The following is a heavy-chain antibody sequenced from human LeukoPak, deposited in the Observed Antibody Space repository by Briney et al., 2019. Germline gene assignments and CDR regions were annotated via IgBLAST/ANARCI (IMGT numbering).Heavy chain of an antibody. CDR3: ARGSVNFDWLLLSY. V-gene: IGHV1-18*01. CDR1: GYTFTSYG. CDR2: ISAYNGNT. D-gene: IGHD3-9*01. J-gene: IGHJ4*02. Sequence: ASVKVSCKASGYTFTSYGISWVRQAPAQGLEWMGWISAYNGNTNYAQKLQGRVTMTIDRSPNTGYMELRSLRSDDTAVYYCARGSVNFDWLLLSYWGQGTLVTVSS.